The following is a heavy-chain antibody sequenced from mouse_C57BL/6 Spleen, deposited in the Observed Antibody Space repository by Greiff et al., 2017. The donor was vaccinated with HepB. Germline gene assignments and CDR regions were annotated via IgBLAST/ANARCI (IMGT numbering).Heavy chain of an antibody. V-gene: IGHV2-2*01. Sequence: VNLVESGPGLVQPSQRLSITCTVSGFSLTSYGVHWVRQSPGKGLEWLGVIWSGGSTDYNAAFISRLSISKDNSKSQVFFKMNSLQADDTAIYYCARSGWDGDAMDYWGQGTSVTVSS. CDR3: ARSGWDGDAMDY. D-gene: IGHD4-1*01. J-gene: IGHJ4*01. CDR2: IWSGGST. CDR1: GFSLTSYG.